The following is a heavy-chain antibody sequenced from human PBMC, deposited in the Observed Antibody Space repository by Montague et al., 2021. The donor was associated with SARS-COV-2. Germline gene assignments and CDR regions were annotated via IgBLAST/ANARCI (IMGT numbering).Heavy chain of an antibody. D-gene: IGHD3-3*01. Sequence: TLSLTCTVSGGSISSGGYYWSWIRQHPGKGLEWIGYIYYSGSTYYNPSLESRVTISVDTSKNQFSLKLSSVTAADTAVYYCARVVTIFGVGDTFDYWGQGTLVTVSS. V-gene: IGHV4-31*03. CDR2: IYYSGST. J-gene: IGHJ4*02. CDR3: ARVVTIFGVGDTFDY. CDR1: GGSISSGGYY.